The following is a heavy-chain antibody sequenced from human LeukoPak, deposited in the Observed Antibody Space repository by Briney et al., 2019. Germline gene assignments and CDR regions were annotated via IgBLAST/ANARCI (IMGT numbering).Heavy chain of an antibody. CDR1: GYSISSGYY. CDR3: ARDVLDP. V-gene: IGHV4-38-2*01. J-gene: IGHJ5*02. Sequence: PSETLSLTCAVSGYSISSGYYWGWIRQPPGKGLEWIGSIYHSGSTYYNPSLKSRVTISVDTSKNQFSLKLSSVTAADTAVYYCARDVLDPWGQGTLVTVSS. CDR2: IYHSGST.